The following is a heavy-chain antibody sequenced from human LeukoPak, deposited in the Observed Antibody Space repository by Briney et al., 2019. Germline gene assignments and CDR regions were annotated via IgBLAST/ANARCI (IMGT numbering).Heavy chain of an antibody. CDR3: ARGGYRIAAALSCDY. Sequence: ASVKVSCKASGYTFTSYAMNWVRQAPGQGLEWMGWINTNTGNPTYAQGFTGRFVFSLDTSVSTAYLQISSLKAEDTAVYYCARGGYRIAAALSCDYWGQGTLVTVSS. V-gene: IGHV7-4-1*02. D-gene: IGHD6-13*01. CDR2: INTNTGNP. CDR1: GYTFTSYA. J-gene: IGHJ4*02.